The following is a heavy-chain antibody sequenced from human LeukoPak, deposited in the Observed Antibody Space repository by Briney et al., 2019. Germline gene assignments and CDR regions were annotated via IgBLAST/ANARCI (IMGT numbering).Heavy chain of an antibody. V-gene: IGHV3-30*18. CDR2: ISYDGSNK. J-gene: IGHJ4*02. D-gene: IGHD5-12*01. CDR3: AKAYIVATGFDY. Sequence: PGGSLRLSCAASGFTLSSYGMHWVRQAPGKGLEWVAVISYDGSNKYYADSVKGRFTISRDNSKNTLYLQMNSLRAEDTAVYYCAKAYIVATGFDYWGQGTLVTVSS. CDR1: GFTLSSYG.